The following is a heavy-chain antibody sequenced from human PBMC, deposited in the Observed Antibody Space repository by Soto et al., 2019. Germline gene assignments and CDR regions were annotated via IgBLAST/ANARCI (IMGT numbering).Heavy chain of an antibody. V-gene: IGHV3-30*18. CDR2: ISYDGSNK. J-gene: IGHJ4*02. D-gene: IGHD6-13*01. Sequence: QVQLVESGGGVVQPGRSLRLSCAASGFTFSSYGMHWVRQAPGKGLEWVAVISYDGSNKYYADSVKGRFTISRDNTKNTLDLQMNSLKAEDTAVYYCAKVRIAAADTPPLDYWGQGTLVTVSS. CDR3: AKVRIAAADTPPLDY. CDR1: GFTFSSYG.